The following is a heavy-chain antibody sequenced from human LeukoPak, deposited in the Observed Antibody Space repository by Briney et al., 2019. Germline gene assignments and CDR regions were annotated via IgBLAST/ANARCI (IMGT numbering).Heavy chain of an antibody. J-gene: IGHJ4*02. D-gene: IGHD3-10*01. CDR2: INHSGST. V-gene: IGHV4-34*01. Sequence: PSETLSLTCAVYGESFGGYYWNWIRQPPGKGLEWIGEINHSGSTNYSPSLKSRATISVDASKNQFSLKLSSVTAADTAVYYCARGDDLYGSGSYHDSWGQGTLVTVSS. CDR1: GESFGGYY. CDR3: ARGDDLYGSGSYHDS.